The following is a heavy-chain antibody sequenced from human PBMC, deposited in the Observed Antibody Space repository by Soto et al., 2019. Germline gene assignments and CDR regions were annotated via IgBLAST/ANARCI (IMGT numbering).Heavy chain of an antibody. CDR1: GYTFTSYG. D-gene: IGHD4-17*01. CDR3: ARTPSTVTTMHLDY. V-gene: IGHV1-18*01. CDR2: ISAYNGNT. Sequence: QVQLVQSGAEVKKPGASVKVSCKASGYTFTSYGISWVRQAPGQGLEWRGWISAYNGNTKYAQKLQGRVTMTTDTPTSTAYLELRSLRSDDTAVYYCARTPSTVTTMHLDYWRQGTLVTVSS. J-gene: IGHJ4*02.